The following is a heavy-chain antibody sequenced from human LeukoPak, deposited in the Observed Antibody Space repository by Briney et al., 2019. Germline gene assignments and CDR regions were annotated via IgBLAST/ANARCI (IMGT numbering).Heavy chain of an antibody. J-gene: IGHJ4*02. D-gene: IGHD3-22*01. V-gene: IGHV4-39*01. CDR3: ARPAVYYDSSDPYDY. CDR1: GGSISSSSYY. Sequence: PSETLSLTCTVSGGSISSSSYYWGWIRQPPGKGLEWIGSIYYSGSTYYNPSLKSRVTISVDTSKNQFSLKLSSVTAADTAVYYCARPAVYYDSSDPYDYWGQGTLVTVSS. CDR2: IYYSGST.